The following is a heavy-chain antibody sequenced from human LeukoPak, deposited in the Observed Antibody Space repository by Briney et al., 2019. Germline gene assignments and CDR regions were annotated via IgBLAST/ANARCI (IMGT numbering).Heavy chain of an antibody. D-gene: IGHD3-10*01. J-gene: IGHJ4*02. CDR1: GFTFSSYS. CDR3: AGATYYHGSGSYYSGDY. V-gene: IGHV3-48*04. CDR2: ISSSGSTI. Sequence: GGSLRLSCAASGFTFSSYSMNWVRQAPGKGLEWVSYISSSGSTIYYADSVKGRFTISRDNAKNSLYLQMNSLRAEDTAVYYCAGATYYHGSGSYYSGDYWGQGTLVTVSS.